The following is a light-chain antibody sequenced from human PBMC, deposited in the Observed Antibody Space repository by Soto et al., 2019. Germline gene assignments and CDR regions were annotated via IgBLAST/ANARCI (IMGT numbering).Light chain of an antibody. CDR3: QQRSNWPT. Sequence: EIVLTQSPATLSLSPWERATLSCRASQSVSSYLAWYQQKPGQAPRLLIYDASNRATGIPARFSGSGSGTDFTLTICSLEPEDLAVYYCQQRSNWPTFGPGTKVDIK. J-gene: IGKJ3*01. CDR2: DAS. V-gene: IGKV3-11*01. CDR1: QSVSSY.